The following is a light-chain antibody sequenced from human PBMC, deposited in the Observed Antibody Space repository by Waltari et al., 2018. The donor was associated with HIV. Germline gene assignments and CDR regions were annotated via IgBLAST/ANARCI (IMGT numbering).Light chain of an antibody. V-gene: IGLV2-11*01. CDR2: DVS. J-gene: IGLJ1*01. CDR3: CSFAGSYSYV. Sequence: QSALTQPRSVSGSPGQSVTLSCTGTSSNYVSWYQQHPGKAPKVIIYDVSKRPSGVPDRFSGSKSGNTASLTISGLQAEDEADYYCCSFAGSYSYVFGTGTKVTVL. CDR1: SSNY.